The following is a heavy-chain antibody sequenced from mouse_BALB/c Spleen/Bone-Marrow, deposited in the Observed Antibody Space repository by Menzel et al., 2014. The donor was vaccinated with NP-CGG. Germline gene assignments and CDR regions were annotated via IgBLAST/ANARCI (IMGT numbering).Heavy chain of an antibody. CDR3: ARGAYGNYSAWFAY. CDR2: IRNKANGYTT. CDR1: GFTFTDYY. V-gene: IGHV7-3*02. J-gene: IGHJ3*01. D-gene: IGHD2-1*01. Sequence: EVKLVESGGGLVQPGGSLRLSCATSGFTFTDYYMSWVRQPPGKALEWLGLIRNKANGYTTEYSASVKGRFTISRDNSQSILYLQMNTLRAEDSATYYCARGAYGNYSAWFAYWGQGTLVTVSA.